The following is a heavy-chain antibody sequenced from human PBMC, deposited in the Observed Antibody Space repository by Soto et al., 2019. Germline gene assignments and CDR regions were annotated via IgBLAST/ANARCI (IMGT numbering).Heavy chain of an antibody. V-gene: IGHV3-23*01. J-gene: IGHJ3*02. CDR1: GFIFGNYM. CDR2: IRDGGEST. CDR3: APHVHCSGGSCHYDAFDI. Sequence: EVQLLESGGGLVQPGESLRLSCAVSGFIFGNYMMTWVRQAPGKGLEWVSTIRDGGESTYYADSVKGRFTISRDNSKNTXXFQMDSLEVEDTAVYYCAPHVHCSGGSCHYDAFDIRGQGTMVTVSS. D-gene: IGHD2-15*01.